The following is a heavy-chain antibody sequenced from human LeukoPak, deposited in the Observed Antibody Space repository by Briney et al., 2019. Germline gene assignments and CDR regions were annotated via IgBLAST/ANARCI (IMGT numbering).Heavy chain of an antibody. V-gene: IGHV3-30*01. CDR3: ARDPARVPAAIQGSWSGYYTAGYMDV. CDR2: ISYDGSNK. CDR1: GFTFSSYA. Sequence: GGSLRLSCAASGFTFSSYAMHWVRQAPGKGLEWVAVISYDGSNKYYADSVKGRFTISRDNSKNTLYLQMNSLRAEDTAVYYCARDPARVPAAIQGSWSGYYTAGYMDVWGKGTTVTVSS. D-gene: IGHD3-3*01. J-gene: IGHJ6*03.